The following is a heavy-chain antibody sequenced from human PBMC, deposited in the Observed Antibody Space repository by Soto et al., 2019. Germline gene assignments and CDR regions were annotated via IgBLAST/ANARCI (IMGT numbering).Heavy chain of an antibody. V-gene: IGHV1-69*12. J-gene: IGHJ4*02. D-gene: IGHD3-22*01. Sequence: QVQLVQSGAEVKKPGSSVKVSCKASGGTFSSYAISWVRQAPGQGLEWRGGIIPIFGTANYAQKFQGRVTITADESTSTAYMELSSPRSEDTAVYYCARDQYYDSSGYYWEGYFDYWGQGTLVTVSS. CDR1: GGTFSSYA. CDR2: IIPIFGTA. CDR3: ARDQYYDSSGYYWEGYFDY.